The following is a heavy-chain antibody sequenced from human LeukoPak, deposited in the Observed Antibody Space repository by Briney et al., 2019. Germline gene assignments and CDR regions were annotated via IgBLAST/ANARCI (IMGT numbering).Heavy chain of an antibody. CDR1: GYAFTSFG. V-gene: IGHV1-18*01. Sequence: ASVKVSCKASGYAFTSFGMNWVRQAPGQGLEWMGWISSYNGNTNYAQKFQGRFTMTTDTSTSTAYMELRSLRSDDTAVYYCARSYCSNGVCYKEGSGWLDSWGQGTLVTVSS. J-gene: IGHJ5*01. CDR2: ISSYNGNT. CDR3: ARSYCSNGVCYKEGSGWLDS. D-gene: IGHD2-8*01.